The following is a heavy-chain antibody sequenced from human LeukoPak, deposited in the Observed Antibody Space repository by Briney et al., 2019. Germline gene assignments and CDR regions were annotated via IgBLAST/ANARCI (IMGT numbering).Heavy chain of an antibody. Sequence: PGGSLRLSCAASGFTFSGYAMHWVRQAPGKGLEWVAVISYDGSNKYYADSVKGRFTISRDNSKNTLYLQMNSLKTEDTAVYYCARDQTLYSSSYRYGIDYWGQGTLVSVSS. V-gene: IGHV3-30-3*01. CDR2: ISYDGSNK. CDR1: GFTFSGYA. CDR3: ARDQTLYSSSYRYGIDY. D-gene: IGHD6-13*01. J-gene: IGHJ4*02.